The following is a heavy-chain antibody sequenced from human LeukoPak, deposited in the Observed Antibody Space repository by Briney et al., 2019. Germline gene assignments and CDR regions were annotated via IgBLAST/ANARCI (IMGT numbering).Heavy chain of an antibody. J-gene: IGHJ4*02. CDR3: ASGWYNKLGY. CDR2: IFSGGST. V-gene: IGHV3-53*01. CDR1: GFTVSSNY. Sequence: GGSLRLSCAASGFTVSSNYMSWVRQAPGKGLEWVSVIFSGGSTYYADSVKGRFTISRDNSKNTLFLQMNSLRAEDTAVYARASGWYNKLGYWGQGTLVTVSS. D-gene: IGHD6-19*01.